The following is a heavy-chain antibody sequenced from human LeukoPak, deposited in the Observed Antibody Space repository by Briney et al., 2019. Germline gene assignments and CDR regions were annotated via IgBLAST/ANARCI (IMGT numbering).Heavy chain of an antibody. CDR3: GRLRSIGASGHDASDM. J-gene: IGHJ3*02. D-gene: IGHD3-3*01. Sequence: ASVKVSCKASGYTFISHGISWVRQAPGQGLEWMGWISAFNGITNSAQKFQGRLTMTTDTSTGTAYMELRSLRSDDTAVYFCGRLRSIGASGHDASDMWGQGTMVTVSS. V-gene: IGHV1-18*01. CDR1: GYTFISHG. CDR2: ISAFNGIT.